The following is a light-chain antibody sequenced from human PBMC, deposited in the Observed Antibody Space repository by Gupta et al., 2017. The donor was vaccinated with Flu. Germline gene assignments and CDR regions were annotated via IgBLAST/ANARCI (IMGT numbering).Light chain of an antibody. CDR3: GTWDDSRSEMV. CDR2: KND. CDR1: RANIGINS. V-gene: IGLV1-51*01. J-gene: IGLJ2*01. Sequence: VLTQPPSVPAAPRQKVTFSCSGSRANIGINSATWYQQLPGTAPKLLIYKNDKRPSGIPDRVTGSKSGTSATLGITGLQTGDGAHYYCGTWDDSRSEMVFGGGTKLAVL.